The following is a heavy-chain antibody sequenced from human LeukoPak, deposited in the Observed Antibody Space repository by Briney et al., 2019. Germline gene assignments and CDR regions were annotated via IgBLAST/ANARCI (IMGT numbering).Heavy chain of an antibody. D-gene: IGHD1-26*01. CDR2: INPSGGGT. J-gene: IGHJ4*02. CDR3: ARGIRWEPLDY. Sequence: ASVKVSCKASGYTFTSYYIHRVRQAPGQGLEWMGIINPSGGGTSYAQKFQGRVTMTRDMSTSTVYMELSSLRSEDTAVYYCARGIRWEPLDYWGQGTLVTVSS. V-gene: IGHV1-46*01. CDR1: GYTFTSYY.